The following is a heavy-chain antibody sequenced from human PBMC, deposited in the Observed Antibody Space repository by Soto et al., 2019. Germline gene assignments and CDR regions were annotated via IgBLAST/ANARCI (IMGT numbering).Heavy chain of an antibody. CDR2: ISWNSGSI. V-gene: IGHV3-9*01. CDR1: GFTFCDYA. CDR3: ALIGDSPVGAFDI. J-gene: IGHJ3*02. D-gene: IGHD3-10*01. Sequence: EVQLVESGGGLVQPGRSLRLSCAASGFTFCDYAMHWVRQTPGKGLEWVSGISWNSGSIGYADSVKGRFTISRDNAKNSLYLQMNSLRAEDTALYYCALIGDSPVGAFDIWGQGTMVTVSS.